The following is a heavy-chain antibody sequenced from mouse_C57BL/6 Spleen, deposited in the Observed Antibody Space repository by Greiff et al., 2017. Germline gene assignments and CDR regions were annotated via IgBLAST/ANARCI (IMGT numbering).Heavy chain of an antibody. CDR2: ISNGGGST. CDR1: GFTFSDYY. CDR3: ARRRGSSYYYAMDY. D-gene: IGHD1-1*01. V-gene: IGHV5-12*01. Sequence: EVQLVESGGGLVQPGGSLKLSCAASGFTFSDYYMYWVRQTPEKRLEWVAYISNGGGSTYYPDTVKGRFTISRDNAKNTLYLQMSRLKSEDTAMYYCARRRGSSYYYAMDYWGQGTSVTVSS. J-gene: IGHJ4*01.